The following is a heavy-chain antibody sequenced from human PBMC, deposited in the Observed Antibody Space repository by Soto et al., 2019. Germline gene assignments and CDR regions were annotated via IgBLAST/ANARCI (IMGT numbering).Heavy chain of an antibody. J-gene: IGHJ6*03. V-gene: IGHV4-59*08. CDR2: IYYSGST. CDR3: ARNLLRYFDWPSRRDYYYYYMDV. Sequence: SETLSLTCTVSGGSISSYYWSWIRQPPGKGLEWIGYIYYSGSTNYNPSLKSRVTISVDTSKNQFSLKLSSVTAADTAVYYCARNLLRYFDWPSRRDYYYYYMDVWGKGTTVTVSS. D-gene: IGHD3-9*01. CDR1: GGSISSYY.